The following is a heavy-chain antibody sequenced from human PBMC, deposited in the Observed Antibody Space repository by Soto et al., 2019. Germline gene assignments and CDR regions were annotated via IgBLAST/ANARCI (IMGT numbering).Heavy chain of an antibody. CDR1: GGSISSGGYY. CDR3: ARDYNRRPVGWFDP. Sequence: QVQPQESGPGLVKPSQTLSLTCTVSGGSISSGGYYWSWIRQHPGKGLEWIGHINYSGRTYYNSSLKSRVSISVDTSKNQFSLKLSSVTAADTAIYYCARDYNRRPVGWFDPWGQGTLVTVSS. D-gene: IGHD3-10*01. V-gene: IGHV4-31*03. J-gene: IGHJ5*02. CDR2: INYSGRT.